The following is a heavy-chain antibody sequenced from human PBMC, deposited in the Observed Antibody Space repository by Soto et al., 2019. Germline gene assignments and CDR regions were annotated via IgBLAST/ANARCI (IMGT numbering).Heavy chain of an antibody. Sequence: QVQLVQSGAEVKKPGASVKVSCKASGYTFTSYGISWVRQAPGQGLEWMGWISAYNGNTNYAQKLQGRVTMTTDTSTSTAYMELRSLRSDDTAVYYCVSVVVTAPSFDAFDIWGQGTMVTVSS. J-gene: IGHJ3*02. V-gene: IGHV1-18*01. CDR3: VSVVVTAPSFDAFDI. CDR1: GYTFTSYG. CDR2: ISAYNGNT. D-gene: IGHD2-21*02.